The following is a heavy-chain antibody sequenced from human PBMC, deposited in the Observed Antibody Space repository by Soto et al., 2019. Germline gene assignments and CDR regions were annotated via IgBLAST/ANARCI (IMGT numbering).Heavy chain of an antibody. CDR1: GFTFSSYA. D-gene: IGHD1-26*01. CDR2: ISGSGGST. V-gene: IGHV3-23*01. J-gene: IGHJ4*02. Sequence: GGSLRLSCAASGFTFSSYAMSWVRQAPGKGLQWVSAISGSGGSTYYADSVKGRFTISRDNSKNTLYLQMNSLRAEDTAVYYCAEDPPRELRTQVYWGQGTLVTVSS. CDR3: AEDPPRELRTQVY.